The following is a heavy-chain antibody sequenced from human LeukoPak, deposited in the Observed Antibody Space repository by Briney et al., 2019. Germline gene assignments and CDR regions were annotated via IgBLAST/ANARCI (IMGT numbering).Heavy chain of an antibody. D-gene: IGHD1-14*01. V-gene: IGHV5-51*01. CDR2: IYPGDSET. CDR1: GYNFTRYW. J-gene: IGHJ4*02. Sequence: GESLKISCKGSGYNFTRYWLGWVRQLPGKGLEWMGIIYPGDSETRYSPSFQDQDTISADKSISNAYLQWSSPKASDTTMYYCARGGITRSAPFDYWGQRDL. CDR3: ARGGITRSAPFDY.